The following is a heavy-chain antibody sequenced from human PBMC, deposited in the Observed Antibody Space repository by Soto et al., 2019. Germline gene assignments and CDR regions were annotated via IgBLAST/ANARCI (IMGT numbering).Heavy chain of an antibody. CDR1: GFIFSSYT. CDR2: ISGSGGSP. Sequence: EVQLLQSGGGLVQPGASLRLSCAASGFIFSSYTMSWVRQAPGKGLEWVSVISGSGGSPYHADSVQGRFTISRDNPKNTLYLQMNSLGAEDTAIYYCAKARCSSATCYVPDYWGQGTLVTVSS. D-gene: IGHD2-2*01. V-gene: IGHV3-23*01. CDR3: AKARCSSATCYVPDY. J-gene: IGHJ4*02.